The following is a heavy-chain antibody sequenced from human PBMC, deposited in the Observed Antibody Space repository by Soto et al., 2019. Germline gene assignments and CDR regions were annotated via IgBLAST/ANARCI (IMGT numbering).Heavy chain of an antibody. V-gene: IGHV1-18*04. D-gene: IGHD3-9*01. J-gene: IGHJ4*02. CDR3: ARILQTSRALGH. Sequence: QVQLVQSAGEVSKPGASVKVSCKTSGYTFNLYGMTWLRQAPGQGLEWMGWISGYNGNATYAQKFKGRVVLTIDTSTTTAHMELGSLTADDTAVYYCARILQTSRALGHWGQGTLVTVSS. CDR2: ISGYNGNA. CDR1: GYTFNLYG.